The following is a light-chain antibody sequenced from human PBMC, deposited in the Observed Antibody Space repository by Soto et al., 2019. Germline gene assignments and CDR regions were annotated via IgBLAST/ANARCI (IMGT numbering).Light chain of an antibody. Sequence: QSALTQPASVSGSPGQSITMSCTGTSSDVGSYDFVSWYQQHPGKAPKLLIYEVSNRPSGVSGRFSGSKSDNTASLTISGLQAADEADYFCSSYSSSTVRYVFGSGTKVTVL. CDR2: EVS. CDR3: SSYSSSTVRYV. J-gene: IGLJ1*01. CDR1: SSDVGSYDF. V-gene: IGLV2-14*01.